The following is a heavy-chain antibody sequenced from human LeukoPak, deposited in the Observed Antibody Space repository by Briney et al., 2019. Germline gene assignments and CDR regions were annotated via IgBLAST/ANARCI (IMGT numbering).Heavy chain of an antibody. D-gene: IGHD3-10*01. Sequence: GGSLRLSCAASGFTFSSYWMSWVRQAPGKGLGWVANIKQDGSEKYYVDSVKGRFTISRDNAMDSLYLQMNSLRAEDTAVYYCARVRGVITFFDYWGQGTLVTVSS. CDR1: GFTFSSYW. CDR2: IKQDGSEK. J-gene: IGHJ4*02. V-gene: IGHV3-7*01. CDR3: ARVRGVITFFDY.